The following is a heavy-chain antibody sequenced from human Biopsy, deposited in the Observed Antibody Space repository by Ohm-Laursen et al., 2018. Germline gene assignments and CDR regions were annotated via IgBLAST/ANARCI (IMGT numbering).Heavy chain of an antibody. Sequence: GSLRLSCTASGFTVYNNYMTWVRQAPGKGLGWVSLIYSGGDTRYADSVKGRFTISRDSSKNTLYLQMSSLSAEDTAFYYCAKGGYCTTSSCYMDLDYWGQGTLVTVSS. CDR1: GFTVYNNY. D-gene: IGHD2-2*02. CDR3: AKGGYCTTSSCYMDLDY. CDR2: IYSGGDT. J-gene: IGHJ4*02. V-gene: IGHV3-66*01.